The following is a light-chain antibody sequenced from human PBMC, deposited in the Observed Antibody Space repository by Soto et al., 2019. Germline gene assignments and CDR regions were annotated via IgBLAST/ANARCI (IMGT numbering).Light chain of an antibody. CDR2: AAS. Sequence: DIQMTQSPSSLSASVGDTVTITCRASQGISSYLAWYQQKPGKVPKLLIYAASTLQSGVPSRFSGSASGTDFTLTISSLQPEDVGTYYCQKYNSAPLTSGGGTKVEIK. J-gene: IGKJ4*01. CDR1: QGISSY. V-gene: IGKV1-27*01. CDR3: QKYNSAPLT.